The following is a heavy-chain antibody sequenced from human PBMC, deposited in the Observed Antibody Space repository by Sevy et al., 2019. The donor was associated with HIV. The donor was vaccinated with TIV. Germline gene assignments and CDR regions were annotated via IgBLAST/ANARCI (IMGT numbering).Heavy chain of an antibody. Sequence: ASVKVSCKASGYTFTDYYIHWVRQAPGQGLEWMGWINPNSGDTNHAQKFQGRVTMTRDTSITTAYVELTSLRSDDTAVYYCARLRVVAGIDYWGQGTLVTVSS. D-gene: IGHD6-19*01. CDR3: ARLRVVAGIDY. CDR2: INPNSGDT. V-gene: IGHV1-2*02. CDR1: GYTFTDYY. J-gene: IGHJ4*02.